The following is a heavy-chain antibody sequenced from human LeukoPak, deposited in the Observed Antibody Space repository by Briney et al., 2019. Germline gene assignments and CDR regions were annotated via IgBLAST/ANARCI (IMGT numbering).Heavy chain of an antibody. V-gene: IGHV3-30*03. D-gene: IGHD1-1*01. CDR2: ISYDGSNK. J-gene: IGHJ5*02. CDR3: ARGTSGGANTLDP. CDR1: GFTFSSYG. Sequence: GRSLRLSCAASGFTFSSYGMHWVRQAPGKGLEWVAVISYDGSNKYYADSVKGRFTISRDNSKNTVSLQMNNLRVEDTAIYYCARGTSGGANTLDPWGPGTLATVSS.